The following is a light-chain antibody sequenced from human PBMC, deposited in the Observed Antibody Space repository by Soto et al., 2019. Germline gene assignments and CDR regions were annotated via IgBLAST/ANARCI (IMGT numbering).Light chain of an antibody. J-gene: IGLJ3*02. CDR1: SSNIGAGYD. Sequence: QSVLTQPPSVSGAPGQRVTISCTGSSSNIGAGYDVQWYQQLPGTAPKLLISNNSNRPSGVPDRFSGSKSDTSASLAITGIQADDEADYYCQPYDRSLSGWVFGGGTKVTVL. CDR2: NNS. V-gene: IGLV1-40*01. CDR3: QPYDRSLSGWV.